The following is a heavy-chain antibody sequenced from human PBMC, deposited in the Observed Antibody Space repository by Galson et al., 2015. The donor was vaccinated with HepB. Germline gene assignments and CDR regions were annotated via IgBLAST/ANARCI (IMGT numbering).Heavy chain of an antibody. D-gene: IGHD1/OR15-1a*01. CDR1: GFTFSSYW. V-gene: IGHV3-7*03. CDR3: ARDWGNPWTNIAFDI. CDR2: INKEAREK. Sequence: SLRLSCAASGFTFSSYWMSWVRQAPGKGLEWVANINKEAREKYYVDSVKGRFTISRDNAKNSVFLQMDSLRVEDTAVYFCARDWGNPWTNIAFDIWGQGTMVTVSS. J-gene: IGHJ3*02.